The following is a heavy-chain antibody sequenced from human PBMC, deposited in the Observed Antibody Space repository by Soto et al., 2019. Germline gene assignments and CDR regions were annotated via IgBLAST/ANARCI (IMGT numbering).Heavy chain of an antibody. Sequence: GGSISSGGYYWSWIRQHPGKGLEWIGYIYYSGSTYYNPSLKSRVTISVDTSKNQFSLKLSSVTAADTAVYYCARGRSIAAAGTLFDYWGQGTLVTVSS. CDR1: GGSISSGGYY. D-gene: IGHD6-13*01. V-gene: IGHV4-31*02. J-gene: IGHJ4*02. CDR3: ARGRSIAAAGTLFDY. CDR2: IYYSGST.